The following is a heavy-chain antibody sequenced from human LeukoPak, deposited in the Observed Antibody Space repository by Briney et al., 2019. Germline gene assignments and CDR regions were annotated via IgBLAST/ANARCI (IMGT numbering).Heavy chain of an antibody. V-gene: IGHV4-59*12. CDR3: ARAPYYDSSGYHSAYFEY. J-gene: IGHJ4*02. CDR1: GGSFSGYF. CDR2: IYYSGSA. D-gene: IGHD3-22*01. Sequence: SETLSLTCAVYGGSFSGYFWSWIRQPPGKGLEWIGFIYYSGSANYNPSLRSRVTISVDTSKNQFSLKLRSVTAADTAVYYCARAPYYDSSGYHSAYFEYWGQGTLVTVSS.